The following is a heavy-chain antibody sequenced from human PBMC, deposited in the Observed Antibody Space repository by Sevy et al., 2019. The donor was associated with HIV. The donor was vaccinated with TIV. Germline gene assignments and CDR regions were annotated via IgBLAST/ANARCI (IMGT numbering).Heavy chain of an antibody. CDR2: IGLYNGNS. CDR3: ARVPTYHYGSATYFDH. J-gene: IGHJ4*02. V-gene: IGHV1-18*01. D-gene: IGHD3-10*01. Sequence: ASVKVSCKGSGYNFMSDGITWVRQAPGQGLEWMGWIGLYNGNSKSAQKFQDRVTMTTDTSTSTAYMELRSLRSDDTAVYYCARVPTYHYGSATYFDHWGQGTLVIVSS. CDR1: GYNFMSDG.